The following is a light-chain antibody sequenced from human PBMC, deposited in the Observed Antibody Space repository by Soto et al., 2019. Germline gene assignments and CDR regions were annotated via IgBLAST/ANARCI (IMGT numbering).Light chain of an antibody. CDR1: QSVLYRSNNKNY. Sequence: DIVMTQSPDSLAVSLGERATINCKSSQSVLYRSNNKNYLAWYQQKPGQPPKLLIYWASTRESGVPDRFSGSGCETDITLTISSMPSEDVAVYYCLQYDSTPWTFGQGTKVEIK. CDR2: WAS. CDR3: LQYDSTPWT. J-gene: IGKJ1*01. V-gene: IGKV4-1*01.